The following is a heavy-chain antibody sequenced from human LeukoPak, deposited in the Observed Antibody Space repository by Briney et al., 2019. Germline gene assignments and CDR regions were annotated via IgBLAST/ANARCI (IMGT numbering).Heavy chain of an antibody. V-gene: IGHV4-59*12. CDR2: SYYSGST. CDR1: GGSISSDY. CDR3: ARDPLNWFDP. J-gene: IGHJ5*02. D-gene: IGHD3-16*02. Sequence: SETLSLTCTVSGGSISSDYWSWIRQPPGKGLEWIGYSYYSGSTNYNPSLERRVTISVDTSKNQFSLKLSSVTAADTAVYYCARDPLNWFDPWGQGTLVTVSS.